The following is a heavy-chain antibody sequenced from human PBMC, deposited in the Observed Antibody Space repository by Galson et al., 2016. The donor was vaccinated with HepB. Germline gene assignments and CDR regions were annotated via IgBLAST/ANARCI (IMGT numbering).Heavy chain of an antibody. CDR1: GFTFSNYW. J-gene: IGHJ4*02. D-gene: IGHD2-2*01. CDR2: IKSDGSYT. Sequence: SLRLSCAASGFTFSNYWMHWVRQGPGQGLVWVSRIKSDGSYTNYADSVKGRFTISRDSAKNKLYLQMNSLRVEDTAVYYCARDQSGDCSTTKCWGPDYWGQGTLVTVSS. V-gene: IGHV3-74*01. CDR3: ARDQSGDCSTTKCWGPDY.